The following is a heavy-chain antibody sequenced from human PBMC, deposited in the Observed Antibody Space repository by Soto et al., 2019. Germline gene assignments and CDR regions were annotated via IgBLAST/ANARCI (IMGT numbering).Heavy chain of an antibody. Sequence: QVQLQESGPGLVKPSETLSLTCTVSGDSVSSGSYYWSWIRQPPGKGLEWIGYINYSGSTNYNPSRKSRVTISVDTSKTQFSLKLSSVTAAATAVYYCARDFIAASQGYFDYWGRGTQVTVSS. CDR3: ARDFIAASQGYFDY. V-gene: IGHV4-61*01. D-gene: IGHD6-6*01. CDR1: GDSVSSGSYY. J-gene: IGHJ4*02. CDR2: INYSGST.